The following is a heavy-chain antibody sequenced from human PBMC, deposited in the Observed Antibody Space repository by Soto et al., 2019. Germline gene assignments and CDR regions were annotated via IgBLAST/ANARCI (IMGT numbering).Heavy chain of an antibody. V-gene: IGHV4-61*01. J-gene: IGHJ4*02. CDR3: AREYSTSPDAFFY. CDR2: IYYTGST. CDR1: GGSVNSDYYY. D-gene: IGHD6-6*01. Sequence: PSETLSLTCTVSGGSVNSDYYYWSWIRQPPGKGLEWIGYIYYTGSTKYNPSLESRVTISLDTSRNQFSLKLSSVTAADTAVFYCAREYSTSPDAFFYWGKGALGTAPQ.